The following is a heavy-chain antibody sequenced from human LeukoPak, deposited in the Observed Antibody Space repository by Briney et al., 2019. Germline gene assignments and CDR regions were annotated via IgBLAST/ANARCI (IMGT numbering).Heavy chain of an antibody. CDR2: INHSGST. CDR1: GGSFSGYY. J-gene: IGHJ5*02. V-gene: IGHV4-34*01. Sequence: SETLSLTCAVYGGSFSGYYWSWVRQPPGKGVEWMGEINHSGSTNYNPSLKSRGTISVEKTKNKFSLKLSSVTAADTAVYYCARSVVPAALNWFDPWGQGTLVTVSS. CDR3: ARSVVPAALNWFDP. D-gene: IGHD2-2*01.